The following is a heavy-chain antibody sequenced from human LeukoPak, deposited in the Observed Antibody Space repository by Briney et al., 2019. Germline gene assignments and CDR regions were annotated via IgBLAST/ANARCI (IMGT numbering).Heavy chain of an antibody. CDR1: GFNFGPYW. V-gene: IGHV3-7*01. CDR3: ARLYSSSVNF. J-gene: IGHJ4*02. D-gene: IGHD6-13*01. Sequence: PGGSLRLSCAASGFNFGPYWMSWVRQAPGKGPEWVANIKGDGSEKFYANSVKGRFTISRDNAKNLLFLQMNSLRVEDTAVYYCARLYSSSVNFWGQGTMVAVSS. CDR2: IKGDGSEK.